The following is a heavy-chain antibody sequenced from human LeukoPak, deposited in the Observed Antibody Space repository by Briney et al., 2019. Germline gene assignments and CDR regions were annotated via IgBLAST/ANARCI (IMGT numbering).Heavy chain of an antibody. J-gene: IGHJ6*03. CDR1: GFTFSSYG. Sequence: GGSLRLSCAASGFTFSSYGMHWVRQAPGKGLEWVAFIRYDGSNKYYADCVKGRITISRDNSKNTLSLQMNSLRAEDTAVYYCAKDTVKVTTIRRVPHYMDVWGKGTTVTISS. CDR3: AKDTVKVTTIRRVPHYMDV. D-gene: IGHD5-12*01. CDR2: IRYDGSNK. V-gene: IGHV3-30*02.